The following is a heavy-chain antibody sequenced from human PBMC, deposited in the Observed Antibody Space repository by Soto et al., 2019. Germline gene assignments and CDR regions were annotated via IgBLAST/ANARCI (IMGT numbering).Heavy chain of an antibody. Sequence: ASVKVSCKASGYTFTGYYMHWVRQAPGQGLEWMGWINPNSGGTNYAQKFQGWVTMTRDTSISTAYMELSRLRSDDTAVYYCAICSSTSCYRLNYYYYGMDVWGQGTTVTVSS. D-gene: IGHD2-2*01. CDR1: GYTFTGYY. CDR3: AICSSTSCYRLNYYYYGMDV. CDR2: INPNSGGT. V-gene: IGHV1-2*04. J-gene: IGHJ6*02.